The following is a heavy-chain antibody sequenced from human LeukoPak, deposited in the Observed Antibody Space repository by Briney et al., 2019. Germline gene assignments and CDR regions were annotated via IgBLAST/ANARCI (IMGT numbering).Heavy chain of an antibody. CDR3: ARTTEGGYTYGYFYYYYMDV. J-gene: IGHJ6*03. CDR1: GGSINSYY. CDR2: IHYSGST. V-gene: IGHV4-59*01. Sequence: SETLSLTCTVSGGSINSYYWSWIRQPPGKGLEWIEYIHYSGSTNYNPSLKSRVTISVDTSKNHFSLKLSSVTAADTAVYYCARTTEGGYTYGYFYYYYMDVWGKGTTVTISS. D-gene: IGHD5-18*01.